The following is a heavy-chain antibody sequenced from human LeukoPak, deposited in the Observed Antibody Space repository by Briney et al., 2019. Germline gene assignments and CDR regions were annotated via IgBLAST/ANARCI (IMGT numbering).Heavy chain of an antibody. D-gene: IGHD2-15*01. V-gene: IGHV4-59*05. CDR1: GGSISSYY. CDR2: IYYSGST. J-gene: IGHJ4*02. CDR3: ASVGVERATLDY. Sequence: SETLSLTCTVSGGSISSYYWSWIRQPPGKGLEWIGSIYYSGSTYYNPSLKSRVTISADTSKNQFSLKLSSVTAADTAVFYCASVGVERATLDYWGQGTLVTVSS.